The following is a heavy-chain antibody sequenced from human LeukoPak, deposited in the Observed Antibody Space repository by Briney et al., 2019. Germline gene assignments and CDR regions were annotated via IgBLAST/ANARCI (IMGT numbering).Heavy chain of an antibody. CDR1: GGSISSYY. V-gene: IGHV4-59*01. CDR3: ARVPIYGDSYYYGMDV. Sequence: PSETLSLTCTVSGGSISSYYWSWIRQPPGKGLEWIGYIYYSGSTNYNPSLKSRVTISVDTSKNQFSLKLSSVTAADTAVYYCARVPIYGDSYYYGMDVWGQETTVTVSS. D-gene: IGHD4-17*01. CDR2: IYYSGST. J-gene: IGHJ6*02.